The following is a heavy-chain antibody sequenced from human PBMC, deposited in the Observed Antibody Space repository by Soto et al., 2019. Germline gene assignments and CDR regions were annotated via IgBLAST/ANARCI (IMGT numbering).Heavy chain of an antibody. CDR1: GLTFSDYA. J-gene: IGHJ4*02. CDR2: ISGSGGTT. D-gene: IGHD6-19*01. V-gene: IGHV3-23*01. Sequence: GGSLRLSCAASGLTFSDYAMSWVRQAPGKGLEWVSAISGSGGTTYYADSVKGRFTISRDNSKNTMCLQVNSLRAEDTAIYYCAQVMNSGWYLAYWGQGTLVTVSS. CDR3: AQVMNSGWYLAY.